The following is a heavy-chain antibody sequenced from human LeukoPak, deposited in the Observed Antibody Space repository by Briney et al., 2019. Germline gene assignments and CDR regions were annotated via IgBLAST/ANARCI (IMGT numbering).Heavy chain of an antibody. V-gene: IGHV3-21*01. CDR3: ARADCSSSTCYLRRSWFDP. CDR1: GFTLSNYN. J-gene: IGHJ5*02. CDR2: ISTSSRYI. Sequence: GGSLRLSCAASGFTLSNYNMNWVRQAPGKGLEWVSSISTSSRYIYYKDSVRGRFTISRDDAKNSLHLEMNSLRAEDTAVYYCARADCSSSTCYLRRSWFDPWGQGTLVTVSS. D-gene: IGHD2-2*01.